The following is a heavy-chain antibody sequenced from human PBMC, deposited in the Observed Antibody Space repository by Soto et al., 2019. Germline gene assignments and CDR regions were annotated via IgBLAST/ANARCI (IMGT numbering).Heavy chain of an antibody. Sequence: QVQLVESGGGVVQPGRSLRLSCAASGFTFSSYAMHWVRQAPGKGLEWVAVISYDGSNKYYADSVKGRFTISRDNSKNTLYLQMNSLRAEDTAVYYCARDSGGLLWFGELKGGMDVWGQGTTVTVSS. CDR2: ISYDGSNK. CDR1: GFTFSSYA. D-gene: IGHD3-10*01. CDR3: ARDSGGLLWFGELKGGMDV. J-gene: IGHJ6*02. V-gene: IGHV3-30-3*01.